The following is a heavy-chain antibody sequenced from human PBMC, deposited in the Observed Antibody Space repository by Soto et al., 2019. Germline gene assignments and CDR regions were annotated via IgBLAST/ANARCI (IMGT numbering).Heavy chain of an antibody. CDR1: GFTFSSYA. D-gene: IGHD4-4*01. J-gene: IGHJ6*02. V-gene: IGHV3-30-3*01. CDR2: ISYDGSNK. Sequence: PGGSLRLSCAACGFTFSSYAMHWVRQAPGKGLEWVAVISYDGSNKYYADSVKGRFTISRDNSKNTLYLQMNSLRAEDTAVYYCARDSNSLGLDYYYYGMDVWGQGTTVTVSS. CDR3: ARDSNSLGLDYYYYGMDV.